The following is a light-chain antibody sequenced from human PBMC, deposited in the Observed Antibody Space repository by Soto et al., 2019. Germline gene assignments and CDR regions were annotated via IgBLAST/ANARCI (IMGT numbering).Light chain of an antibody. J-gene: IGKJ4*01. Sequence: DIQMTQSPPTLPATVGDRVTITCRASQSISSKLAWYQQKTGKAPKVLINKASSLQSGVPPRFSGSGSGTEFTLTISSLQPDDFATYYCQQYSSYPFTFGGGTKVEIK. CDR3: QQYSSYPFT. CDR2: KAS. V-gene: IGKV1-5*03. CDR1: QSISSK.